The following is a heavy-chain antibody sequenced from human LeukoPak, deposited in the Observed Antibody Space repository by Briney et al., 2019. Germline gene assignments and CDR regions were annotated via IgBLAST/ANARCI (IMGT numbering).Heavy chain of an antibody. Sequence: PGGPLRLSCAASGFTFSNYWMNWVRQAPGKGMEWVAIIEKDGSEILYVDSVKGRFTISRDNAKNSLYLQMNSLRAEDTAVYYCAAGAGWLIDWWGQGTLVTVSS. J-gene: IGHJ4*02. CDR2: IEKDGSEI. V-gene: IGHV3-7*01. CDR1: GFTFSNYW. CDR3: AAGAGWLIDW. D-gene: IGHD6-19*01.